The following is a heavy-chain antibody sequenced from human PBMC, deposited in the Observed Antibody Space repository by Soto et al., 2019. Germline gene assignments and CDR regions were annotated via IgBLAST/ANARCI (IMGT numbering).Heavy chain of an antibody. CDR1: GGSISSSNW. Sequence: QVQLQESGPGLVKPSGTLSLTCAVSGGSISSSNWWSWVRQPPGKGLEWIGEIYHSGGTSYNPSLKSRATMSRDKATNQSSLKLNSVPAPDPAVSDCARDLDSTGDLSIWGQGPMGTVSS. CDR3: ARDLDSTGDLSI. CDR2: IYHSGGT. V-gene: IGHV4-4*02. D-gene: IGHD2-8*02. J-gene: IGHJ3*02.